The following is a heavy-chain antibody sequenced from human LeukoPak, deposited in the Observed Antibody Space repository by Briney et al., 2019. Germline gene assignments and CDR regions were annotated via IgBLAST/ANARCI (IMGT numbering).Heavy chain of an antibody. CDR2: IKQEGSEK. V-gene: IGHV3-7*01. D-gene: IGHD3-22*01. Sequence: GGSLRLSSAADGFTFSSNWMSWVSQAQGRGREWGDNIKQEGSEKYYEDSVKGRFSISRDNDKNSLYLQMNSLRAEDTAVYYCARGGSRYDNWGQGTLVTVSS. J-gene: IGHJ4*02. CDR1: GFTFSSNW. CDR3: ARGGSRYDN.